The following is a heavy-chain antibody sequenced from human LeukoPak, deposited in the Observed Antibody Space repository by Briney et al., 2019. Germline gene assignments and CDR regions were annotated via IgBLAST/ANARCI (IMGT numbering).Heavy chain of an antibody. V-gene: IGHV3-9*01. J-gene: IGHJ4*02. CDR1: GFTFDDYA. D-gene: IGHD6-19*01. Sequence: GGSLRLSCAASGFTFDDYAMHWVRQAPGKGLEWVSGISWNSGSIGYADSVKGRFTISRDNAVNSLYLQMNSLRVEDTALYYCAKDMSAVAGYFDYWGQGTLVTVSS. CDR2: ISWNSGSI. CDR3: AKDMSAVAGYFDY.